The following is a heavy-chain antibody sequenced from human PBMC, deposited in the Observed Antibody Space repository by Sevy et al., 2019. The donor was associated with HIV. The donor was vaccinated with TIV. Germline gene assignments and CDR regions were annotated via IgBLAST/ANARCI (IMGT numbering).Heavy chain of an antibody. CDR2: IIVVFRKD. CDR3: ARVLTPFDLYNDYYSPPDDAFDI. CDR1: GGTFNTYS. J-gene: IGHJ3*02. Sequence: ASVKVSCKASGGTFNTYSITWVRQAPGQGLEWMGGIIVVFRKDTYAQKFQDRLTITADESTSTAYMELSSLRTDDTAVYYCARVLTPFDLYNDYYSPPDDAFDIWGQGTMVTVSS. D-gene: IGHD2-21*02. V-gene: IGHV1-69*13.